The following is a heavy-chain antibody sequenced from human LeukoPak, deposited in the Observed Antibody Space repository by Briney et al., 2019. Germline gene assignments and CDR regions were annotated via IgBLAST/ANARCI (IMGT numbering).Heavy chain of an antibody. Sequence: ASVKVSCNASGYTFTSYGISWVRQAPGQGLEWMGWISVYNGNTNYAQKLQGRVTMTTDTSTSTAYMELRSLRSDDTAVYYCASIVVGATGSGNWFDPWGQGTLVTVSS. CDR3: ASIVVGATGSGNWFDP. D-gene: IGHD1-26*01. V-gene: IGHV1-18*01. CDR2: ISVYNGNT. CDR1: GYTFTSYG. J-gene: IGHJ5*02.